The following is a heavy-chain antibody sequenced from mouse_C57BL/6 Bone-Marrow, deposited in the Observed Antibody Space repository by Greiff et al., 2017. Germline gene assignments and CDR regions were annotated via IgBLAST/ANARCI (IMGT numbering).Heavy chain of an antibody. CDR3: AKHARTIASGVGDCFGY. CDR2: FYPGSGSI. CDR1: GYTFTEYT. V-gene: IGHV1-62-2*01. J-gene: IGHJ2*01. Sequence: QVQLKQSGAELVKPGASVKLSCKASGYTFTEYTIHWVKQRSGQGLEWIGWFYPGSGSIKYNEKFKDKATLTADKSSSTVYMELSRLTSKDSGVYFLAKHARTIASGVGDCFGYWGQGTTLTVSS. D-gene: IGHD2-12*01.